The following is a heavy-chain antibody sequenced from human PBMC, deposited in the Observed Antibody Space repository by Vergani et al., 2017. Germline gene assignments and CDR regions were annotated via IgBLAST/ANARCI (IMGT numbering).Heavy chain of an antibody. CDR1: GGPLSRFA. J-gene: IGHJ5*02. D-gene: IGHD2-2*01. CDR3: ARDSRYCSSTSCYVGRDWFDP. Sequence: QVRLVQSGAEVKKPGSSVKVSCKASGGPLSRFAIGWVRQAPGQGLEWMGIINPSGGSTSYAQKFQGRVTMTRDTSTSTVYMELSSLRSEDTAVYYCARDSRYCSSTSCYVGRDWFDPWGQGTLVTVSS. V-gene: IGHV1-46*01. CDR2: INPSGGST.